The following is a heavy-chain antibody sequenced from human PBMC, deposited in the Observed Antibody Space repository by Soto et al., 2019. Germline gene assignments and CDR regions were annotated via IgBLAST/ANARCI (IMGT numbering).Heavy chain of an antibody. CDR2: INWNGGST. Sequence: PGGSLRLSCAASGFTFDDYGMSWVRQAPGKGLEWVSGINWNGGSTGYADSVKGRFTISRDNAKNSLYLQMNSLRAEDTALYYCARVPYSFSSSWNNWFDPWGQGTLVTVSS. D-gene: IGHD6-13*01. CDR1: GFTFDDYG. J-gene: IGHJ5*02. V-gene: IGHV3-20*04. CDR3: ARVPYSFSSSWNNWFDP.